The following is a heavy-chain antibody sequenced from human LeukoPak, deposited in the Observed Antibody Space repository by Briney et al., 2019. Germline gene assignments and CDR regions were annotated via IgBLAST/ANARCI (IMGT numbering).Heavy chain of an antibody. CDR1: GGTFSSYA. CDR2: IIPIFGTA. V-gene: IGHV1-69*06. CDR3: AWGAAAASNWFDP. D-gene: IGHD6-13*01. J-gene: IGHJ5*02. Sequence: SVKVSCKASGGTFSSYAISWVRQAPGQGLEWMGGIIPIFGTANYAQKFQGRVTITADKSTSTAYMELSSLRSEDMAVYYCAWGAAAASNWFDPWGQGTLVTVSS.